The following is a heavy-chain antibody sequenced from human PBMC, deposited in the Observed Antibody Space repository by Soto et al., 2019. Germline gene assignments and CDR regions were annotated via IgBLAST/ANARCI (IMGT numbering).Heavy chain of an antibody. V-gene: IGHV3-23*01. CDR2: IGSGAVTI. Sequence: EVQLLESGGDLVQPGGSLRLSCAASGFTFSSYPMSWVRHAPGQGLEWVSAIGSGAVTIFYADSVKGRFTISRDNTNNKVFLQMNSLRAEDTAVYYCARVEREGGYDWSSYYGMDVWGQGTTVTVSS. J-gene: IGHJ6*02. D-gene: IGHD5-12*01. CDR1: GFTFSSYP. CDR3: ARVEREGGYDWSSYYGMDV.